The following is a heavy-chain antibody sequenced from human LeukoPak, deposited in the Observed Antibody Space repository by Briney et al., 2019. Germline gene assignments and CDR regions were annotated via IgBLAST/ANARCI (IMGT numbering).Heavy chain of an antibody. CDR3: AREDWFDDSSGYYAQ. D-gene: IGHD3-22*01. J-gene: IGHJ4*02. Sequence: PSETLSLTCAVYGGSFSGYYWSWIRRPPGKGLEWIGEINHSGSTNYNPSLKSRVTISVDTSKNQFSLKLSSVTAADTAVYYCAREDWFDDSSGYYAQWGQGTLVTVSS. CDR1: GGSFSGYY. V-gene: IGHV4-34*01. CDR2: INHSGST.